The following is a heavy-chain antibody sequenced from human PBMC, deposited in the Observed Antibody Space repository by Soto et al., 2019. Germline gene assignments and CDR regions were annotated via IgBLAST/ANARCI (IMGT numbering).Heavy chain of an antibody. Sequence: SETLSLTCTVSGVSINSGTSYWNWIRQRPGKGLESIGYIYYIGSTYYNPSLKSRLTISIDTSKNQFSLNLSSVTAADTAVYYCARERAARGYFHYCGTGPLVTVSS. CDR1: GVSINSGTSY. CDR3: ARERAARGYFHY. D-gene: IGHD6-13*01. V-gene: IGHV4-31*03. J-gene: IGHJ4*02. CDR2: IYYIGST.